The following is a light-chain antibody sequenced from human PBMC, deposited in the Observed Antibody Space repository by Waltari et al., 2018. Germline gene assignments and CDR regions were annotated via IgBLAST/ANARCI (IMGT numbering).Light chain of an antibody. CDR2: KND. CDR3: AAWDDSLSGYV. Sequence: QSVLTQPPSASGTPGERVTISCSGSTSNVGTKTVNWYQHFPGMAPKLLIYKNDQRHSGVPDRFSGSKSGTSASLAISGHQSEDEAVYYCAAWDDSLSGYVFGTGTKVSV. V-gene: IGLV1-44*01. CDR1: TSNVGTKT. J-gene: IGLJ1*01.